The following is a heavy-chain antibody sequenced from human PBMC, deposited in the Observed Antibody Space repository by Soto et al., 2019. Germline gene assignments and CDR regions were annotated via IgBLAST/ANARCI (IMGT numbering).Heavy chain of an antibody. CDR3: TLCSGGSCSSNWFDP. J-gene: IGHJ5*02. V-gene: IGHV3-49*03. CDR1: GFTFGDYA. Sequence: GGSLRLSCTASGFTFGDYAMSWFRQAPGKGLEWVGFIRSKAYGGTTEYAASVKGRFTISRDDSKSIAYLQMNSLKTEDTAVYYCTLCSGGSCSSNWFDPWGQGTLVTVSS. CDR2: IRSKAYGGTT. D-gene: IGHD2-15*01.